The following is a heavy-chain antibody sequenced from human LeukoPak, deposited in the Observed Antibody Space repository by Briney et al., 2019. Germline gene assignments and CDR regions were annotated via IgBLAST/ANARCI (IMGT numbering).Heavy chain of an antibody. CDR2: IVVGSGNT. J-gene: IGHJ4*02. CDR3: TSDPTFYSGRYCFDY. Sequence: ASVKVSCKASGFTFSNSAVQWVRQARGQRLEWIGWIVVGSGNTNYAQKFQERVTITRDMSTSTAYMELSSLRSEDTAVYYCTSDPTFYSGRYCFDYWGQGTLVTVSS. V-gene: IGHV1-58*01. D-gene: IGHD1-26*01. CDR1: GFTFSNSA.